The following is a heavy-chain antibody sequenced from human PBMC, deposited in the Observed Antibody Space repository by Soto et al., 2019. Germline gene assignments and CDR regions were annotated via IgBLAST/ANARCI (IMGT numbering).Heavy chain of an antibody. D-gene: IGHD6-13*01. CDR3: ARGGQAGIAAAGSYAFDI. CDR1: GGSFSGYY. V-gene: IGHV4-34*01. CDR2: INHSGST. J-gene: IGHJ3*02. Sequence: PSETLSLTCAVSGGSFSGYYWRWIRQPPGKGLEWIGEINHSGSTNYNPSLKSRVTISVDTSKNQFSLKLSSVTAADTAVYYCARGGQAGIAAAGSYAFDIWGQGTMVTVSS.